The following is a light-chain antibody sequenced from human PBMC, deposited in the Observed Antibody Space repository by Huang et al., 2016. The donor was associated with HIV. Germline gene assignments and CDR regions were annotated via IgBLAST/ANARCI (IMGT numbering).Light chain of an antibody. Sequence: DLQMTQSPSSLSASVGDRVTITCQASQDISNYLSWYQHKPGRAPKPLIFDASSWETGGPSRFSGRGSWTYVTLTIASIQPEDVATYYCQHYDDPYTFGQGTKLEIK. J-gene: IGKJ2*01. V-gene: IGKV1-33*01. CDR1: QDISNY. CDR3: QHYDDPYT. CDR2: DAS.